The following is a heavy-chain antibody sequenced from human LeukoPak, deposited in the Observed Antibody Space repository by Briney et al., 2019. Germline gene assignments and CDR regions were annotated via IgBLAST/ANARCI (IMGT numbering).Heavy chain of an antibody. CDR1: GRPISSYY. CDR3: ARDARGWSGFDY. J-gene: IGHJ4*02. D-gene: IGHD3-3*01. Sequence: SDTLSLTCSVSGRPISSYYRSWIRQPAGKGREWIGRIYTTCNTDYNPSLKSRVTMSVDTSKNQFSLNLSSVTAADTAVYYCARDARGWSGFDYWGQGTLVTVSS. CDR2: IYTTCNT. V-gene: IGHV4-4*07.